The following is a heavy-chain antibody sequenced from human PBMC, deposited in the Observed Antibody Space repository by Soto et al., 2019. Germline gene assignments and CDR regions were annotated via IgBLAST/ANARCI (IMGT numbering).Heavy chain of an antibody. CDR2: IYYSGST. V-gene: IGHV4-30-2*01. CDR1: GGPINSGGYS. CDR3: ARRYGGSFDY. Sequence: SEPLSLTCAVSGGPINSGGYSWSWIRQPPGKGLEWIGYIYYSGSTNYNPSLKSRVTISVDTSKNQFSLKLSSVTAADTAVNYCARRYGGSFDYWGQGTLVTVSS. D-gene: IGHD2-15*01. J-gene: IGHJ4*02.